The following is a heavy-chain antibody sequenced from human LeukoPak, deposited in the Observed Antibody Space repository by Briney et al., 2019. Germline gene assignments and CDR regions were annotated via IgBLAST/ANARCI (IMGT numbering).Heavy chain of an antibody. J-gene: IGHJ5*02. CDR1: GFTFSSYA. CDR3: ARDLYDYVWGSYRPNWFDP. D-gene: IGHD3-16*02. V-gene: IGHV3-23*01. CDR2: ISGSGGST. Sequence: GGSLRLSCAASGFTFSSYAMSWVRQAPGKGLEWVSAISGSGGSTYYADSVKGRFTISRDNAKNSLYLQMNSLRAEDTAVYYCARDLYDYVWGSYRPNWFDPWGQGTLVTVSS.